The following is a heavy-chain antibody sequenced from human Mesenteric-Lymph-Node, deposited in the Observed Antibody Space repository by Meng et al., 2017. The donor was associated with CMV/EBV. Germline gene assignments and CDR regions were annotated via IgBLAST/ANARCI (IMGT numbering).Heavy chain of an antibody. V-gene: IGHV1-2*02. Sequence: CKASGYTFTVHYLHWVRQAPGQGLEWMGWIDPTTGETWLVQRFKGRVALTRDASITTVYMELSRLTSDDTAVYYCARDDWGAGRPNDHWGQGTPVTVSS. CDR1: GYTFTVHY. D-gene: IGHD6-6*01. CDR3: ARDDWGAGRPNDH. CDR2: IDPTTGET. J-gene: IGHJ5*02.